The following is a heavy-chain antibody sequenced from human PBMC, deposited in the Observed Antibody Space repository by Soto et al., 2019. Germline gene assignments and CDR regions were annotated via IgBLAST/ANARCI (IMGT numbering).Heavy chain of an antibody. J-gene: IGHJ4*02. V-gene: IGHV3-7*01. D-gene: IGHD5-18*01. CDR1: GFTLSDYW. Sequence: EVQLVESGGGLVQPGGSLRLSCAGSGFTLSDYWLTWVRQAPGKGLEWMANIKQDGSEKYYVDSVKGRFTISRDNAKNSLYLQMNNLRDEDTAVYYCARAGRGFNFAYADYWGQGTLVTVSS. CDR3: ARAGRGFNFAYADY. CDR2: IKQDGSEK.